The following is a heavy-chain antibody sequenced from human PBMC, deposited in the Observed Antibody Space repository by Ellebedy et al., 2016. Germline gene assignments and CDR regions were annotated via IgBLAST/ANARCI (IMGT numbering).Heavy chain of an antibody. D-gene: IGHD5/OR15-5a*01. J-gene: IGHJ4*02. CDR2: ISGSGGST. CDR3: AKSVRGVLYTSDY. V-gene: IGHV3-23*01. Sequence: GESLKISCAASGFIFSSYAMSWVRQAPGKGLEWVSAISGSGGSTYYADSVKGRFTISRDNSKNTLYLQMNSLRAEDTAVYYCAKSVRGVLYTSDYWGQGTPVTVSS. CDR1: GFIFSSYA.